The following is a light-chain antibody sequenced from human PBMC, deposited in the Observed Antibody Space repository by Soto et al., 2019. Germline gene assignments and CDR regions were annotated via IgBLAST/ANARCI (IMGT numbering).Light chain of an antibody. Sequence: DIQMTQSPSSLSASVGDRVTITCRASQSISNYLNWYQQKPGKAPKLLIYAASTLQGGVPSTFSGRGTGSYFTHTISSLQPEDFATYYCQQSYSTPPFTVGPGTKVDI. V-gene: IGKV1-39*01. CDR2: AAS. CDR1: QSISNY. J-gene: IGKJ3*01. CDR3: QQSYSTPPFT.